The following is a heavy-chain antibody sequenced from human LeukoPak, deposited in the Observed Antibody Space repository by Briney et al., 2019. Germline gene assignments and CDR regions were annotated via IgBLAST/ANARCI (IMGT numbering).Heavy chain of an antibody. D-gene: IGHD2-2*01. CDR1: GLTFSSYW. CDR2: IKQDGSET. CDR3: VRDRTRWVY. Sequence: GGSLRLSCEASGLTFSSYWMSWVRQAPGKGLGWVASIKQDGSETFYVDSVKGRFTISRDNTKNSLYLQMNSLRAEDTAVYYCVRDRTRWVYWGQGTLVTVSS. V-gene: IGHV3-7*01. J-gene: IGHJ4*02.